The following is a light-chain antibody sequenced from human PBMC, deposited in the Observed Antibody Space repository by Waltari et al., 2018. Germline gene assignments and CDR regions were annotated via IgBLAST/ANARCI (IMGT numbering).Light chain of an antibody. CDR2: ETE. V-gene: IGLV1-51*02. CDR1: TSNIGTNY. CDR3: GTWDNNLSALV. Sequence: QSVLTQPPPVSAAPGQTVTISSSGSTSNIGTNYVSWYQQLPGAAPKVFIYETEKRPSGIPDRFSGSKSGTSASLGITGLQTGDEAAYYCGTWDNNLSALVFGGGTRLTVL. J-gene: IGLJ2*01.